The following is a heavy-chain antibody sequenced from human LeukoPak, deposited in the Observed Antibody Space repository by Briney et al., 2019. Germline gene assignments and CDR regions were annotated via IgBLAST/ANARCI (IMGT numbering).Heavy chain of an antibody. D-gene: IGHD2-2*01. Sequence: ASVKVSCKASVYTFTHYYMHWVRQAPGQGLEGMGWINPKSGGRSYAQRFQGRVTMTRDTSISTAYMELSRLRSDDTAVYYCATGERLVPAAMWFDYWGQGTLVTVSS. CDR3: ATGERLVPAAMWFDY. CDR2: INPKSGGR. CDR1: VYTFTHYY. V-gene: IGHV1-2*02. J-gene: IGHJ4*02.